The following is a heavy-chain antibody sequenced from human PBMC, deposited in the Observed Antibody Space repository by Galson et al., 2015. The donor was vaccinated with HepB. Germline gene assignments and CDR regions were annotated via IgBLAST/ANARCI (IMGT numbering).Heavy chain of an antibody. CDR1: GFTFSDYY. D-gene: IGHD3-22*01. V-gene: IGHV3-11*06. Sequence: SLRLSCAASGFTFSDYYVSWIRQAPGKGLEWVSYISSSSSYTNYADSVKGRFTISRDNAKNSLYLQMNSLRAEDTAVYYCARKSPYYYDSSGFIPIAFDIWGQGTMVTVSS. CDR2: ISSSSSYT. J-gene: IGHJ3*02. CDR3: ARKSPYYYDSSGFIPIAFDI.